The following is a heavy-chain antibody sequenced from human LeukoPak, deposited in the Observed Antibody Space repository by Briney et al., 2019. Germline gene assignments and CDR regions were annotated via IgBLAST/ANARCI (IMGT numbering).Heavy chain of an antibody. CDR1: GFTFSSYEM. V-gene: IGHV4-4*02. J-gene: IGHJ5*02. CDR2: IYHSGST. CDR3: AREEKALDP. Sequence: PGGSLRLSCAASGFTFSSYEMNWVRQPPGKGLEWIGEIYHSGSTNYNPSLKSRVTISVDKSKNQFSLKLSSVTAADTAVYYCAREEKALDPWGQGTLVTVSS.